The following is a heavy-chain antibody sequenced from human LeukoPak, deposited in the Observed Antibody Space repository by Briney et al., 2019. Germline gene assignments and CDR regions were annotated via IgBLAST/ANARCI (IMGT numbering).Heavy chain of an antibody. J-gene: IGHJ4*02. CDR2: ISGSGGST. Sequence: GGSLRLSCAASGFTFSSYAMSWVPQAPGKAREGVSAISGSGGSTYYADSVKGRLTISRDNSKNTLYLQMNSLRAEDTAVYYCAKKRGYSGYEQDVYFDYWGQGTLVTVSS. D-gene: IGHD5-12*01. V-gene: IGHV3-23*01. CDR1: GFTFSSYA. CDR3: AKKRGYSGYEQDVYFDY.